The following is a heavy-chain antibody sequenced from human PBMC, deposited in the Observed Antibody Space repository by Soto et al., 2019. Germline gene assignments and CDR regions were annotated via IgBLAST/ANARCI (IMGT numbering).Heavy chain of an antibody. J-gene: IGHJ4*02. CDR2: ISYDGSNK. CDR1: GFTFSSYG. CDR3: AKDGGYDYVWGSFYPNEKLDY. V-gene: IGHV3-30*18. Sequence: SLRPSCAASGFTFSSYGMHWVRQAPGKGLECVAVISYDGSNKYYADSVKGRFTISRDNSKNTLYLQMNSLRAEDTAVYYCAKDGGYDYVWGSFYPNEKLDYWGQGXLVTVSS. D-gene: IGHD3-16*01.